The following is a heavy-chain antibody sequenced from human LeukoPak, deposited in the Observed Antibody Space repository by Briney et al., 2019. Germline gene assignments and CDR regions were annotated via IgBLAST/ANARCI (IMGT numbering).Heavy chain of an antibody. J-gene: IGHJ5*02. Sequence: PGGSLRLSCAASGFTFNIYWMHWVRHAPGKGLVWVSLIKSDGSSTNYADSVKGRFTISRDNAKNTLYLQMDSLRAEDTATYYCARDKGYSSDTWGQGTLVTVSS. CDR1: GFTFNIYW. CDR2: IKSDGSST. V-gene: IGHV3-74*01. D-gene: IGHD5-18*01. CDR3: ARDKGYSSDT.